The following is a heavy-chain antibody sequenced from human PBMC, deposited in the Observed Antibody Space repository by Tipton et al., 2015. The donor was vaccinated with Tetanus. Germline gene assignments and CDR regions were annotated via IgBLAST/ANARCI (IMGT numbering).Heavy chain of an antibody. CDR3: AREDFIRDSADT. D-gene: IGHD2-21*01. V-gene: IGHV3-33*01. CDR2: IWYDGSDR. CDR1: GFQFSSYA. Sequence: RSLRLSCEASGFQFSSYAMHWVRQAPGKGLEWLAVIWYDGSDRFYADSVKGRFTISRDNSRNTLALQMTSLRVDDTGVYFCAREDFIRDSADTWGQGTLVVVSS. J-gene: IGHJ5*02.